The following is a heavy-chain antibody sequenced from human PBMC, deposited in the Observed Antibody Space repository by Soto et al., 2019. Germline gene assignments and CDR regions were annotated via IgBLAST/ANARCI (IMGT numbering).Heavy chain of an antibody. CDR3: ARHLGYYDSSGYFDY. D-gene: IGHD3-22*01. J-gene: IGHJ4*02. CDR2: ISSSGDIT. V-gene: IGHV3-11*01. Sequence: QVQLVESGGGLVKPGGSLRLSCAASGFTFSDYYMSWVRQAPGKGLEGVSYISSSGDITYYADSVKGRVTISRDNAKNSLYLQMHNLRAEDTAVYYCARHLGYYDSSGYFDYWGQGTLITVSS. CDR1: GFTFSDYY.